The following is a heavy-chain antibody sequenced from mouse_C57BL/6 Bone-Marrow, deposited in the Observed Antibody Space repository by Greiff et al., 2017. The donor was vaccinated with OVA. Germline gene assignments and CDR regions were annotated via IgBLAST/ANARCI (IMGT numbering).Heavy chain of an antibody. CDR1: GYAFSSYW. V-gene: IGHV1-80*01. CDR2: IYPGDGDT. CDR3: AREGVGSD. D-gene: IGHD4-1*01. J-gene: IGHJ4*01. Sequence: VKLMESGAELVKPGASVKISCKASGYAFSSYWMNWVKQRPGKGLEWIGQIYPGDGDTNYNGKFKGKATLTADKSSSTAYMQLSSLTSEDSAVYFCAREGVGSDWGQGTSVTVSS.